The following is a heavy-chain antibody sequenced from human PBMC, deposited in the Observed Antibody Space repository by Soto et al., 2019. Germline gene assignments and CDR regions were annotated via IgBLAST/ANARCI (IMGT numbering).Heavy chain of an antibody. CDR1: GFTFNDYA. D-gene: IGHD3-22*01. Sequence: XVSLRLSCATSGFTFNDYAMYWVRQAPGQGLEWVAMISSDGHHQFYVDNLRGRFTVSGDNSKNTLFLQMNSLRPEDTAVYYCSRGTYYPQSSGLHADYWGPGTLVTVSS. V-gene: IGHV3-30*03. CDR3: SRGTYYPQSSGLHADY. J-gene: IGHJ4*02. CDR2: ISSDGHHQ.